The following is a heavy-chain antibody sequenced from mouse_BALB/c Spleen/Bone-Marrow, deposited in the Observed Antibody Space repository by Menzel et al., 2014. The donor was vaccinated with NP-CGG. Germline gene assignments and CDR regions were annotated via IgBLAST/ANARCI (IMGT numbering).Heavy chain of an antibody. CDR3: ARSDGYYYAMDY. J-gene: IGHJ4*01. D-gene: IGHD2-3*01. V-gene: IGHV1-9*01. CDR1: GYTFSSYW. CDR2: ILPGSGST. Sequence: QVQLQQSGAELMKPGASVKISCKATGYTFSSYWIEWVKQRPGHGLEWIGEILPGSGSTNYNEKFKGKATFTADTSSNTAYMQLSSLTSEDSAVYYCARSDGYYYAMDYWGQGPSVTVSS.